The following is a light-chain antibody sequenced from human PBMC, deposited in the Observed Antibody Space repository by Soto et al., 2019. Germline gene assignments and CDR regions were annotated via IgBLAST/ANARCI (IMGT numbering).Light chain of an antibody. CDR3: QHYNNWPLT. CDR1: QSVSSN. J-gene: IGKJ4*01. Sequence: EIVMTQSPATLSVSPGERATLSCRACQSVSSNLAWFQQRPGQAPRLLIYGASTRATGVPARFSGSGSGTEFTLTISSLLSEDFTIYYCQHYNNWPLTFGGGTKVEIK. CDR2: GAS. V-gene: IGKV3-15*01.